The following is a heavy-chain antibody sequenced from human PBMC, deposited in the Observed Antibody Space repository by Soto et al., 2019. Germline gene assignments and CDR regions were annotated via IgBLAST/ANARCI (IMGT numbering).Heavy chain of an antibody. Sequence: QVQLVQSGAEVKKPGASVKVSCKASGYTFTSYDINWVRQATGQGLECTGWMNPNSGNTGYAQKFQGRVNMTRNTSISTAYMELSSLRCEDTAVYYCARVDDYGDYVSDLWGQGTLVTVSS. D-gene: IGHD4-17*01. CDR2: MNPNSGNT. CDR3: ARVDDYGDYVSDL. V-gene: IGHV1-8*01. J-gene: IGHJ5*02. CDR1: GYTFTSYD.